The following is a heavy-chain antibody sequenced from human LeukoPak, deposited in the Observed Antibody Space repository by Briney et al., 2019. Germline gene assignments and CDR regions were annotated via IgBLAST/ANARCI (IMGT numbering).Heavy chain of an antibody. CDR2: IIPILGIA. CDR1: GGTFSSYA. J-gene: IGHJ4*02. Sequence: SVKVSGTASGGTFSSYAISWVRQAPGQGLEWMGRIIPILGIANYAQKFQGRVPITADESTSTAYMELSSLRSEDTAVYYCARLSSSSSFDYWGQGTLVTVSS. V-gene: IGHV1-69*04. CDR3: ARLSSSSSFDY. D-gene: IGHD6-6*01.